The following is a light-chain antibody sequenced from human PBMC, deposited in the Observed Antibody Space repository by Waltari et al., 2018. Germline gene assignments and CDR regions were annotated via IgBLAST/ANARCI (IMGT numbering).Light chain of an antibody. CDR3: AAWDDSLNGWV. J-gene: IGLJ3*02. V-gene: IGLV1-44*01. Sequence: QSVLTQPPSASGTPGQRVTISCSGSSSNIGFNTVSWYHQVPGTAPKPLIYTDNQRPSGVPDRFSGSKSGSSASLAISGLQSEDEAEYYCAAWDDSLNGWVFGGGTKVTVV. CDR1: SSNIGFNT. CDR2: TDN.